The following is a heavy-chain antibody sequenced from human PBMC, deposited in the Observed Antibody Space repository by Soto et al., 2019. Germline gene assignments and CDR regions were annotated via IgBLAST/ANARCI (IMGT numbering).Heavy chain of an antibody. D-gene: IGHD3-16*02. V-gene: IGHV3-33*01. CDR3: ARAANYDYFWGSYRPAAFDI. CDR1: GFTFSSYG. Sequence: GGSLRLSCAASGFTFSSYGMHWVRQAPGKGLEWVAVIWYDGSNKYYADSVKGRFTISRDNSKNTLYLQMNSLRAEDTAVYYCARAANYDYFWGSYRPAAFDIWGQGTMVTVSS. J-gene: IGHJ3*02. CDR2: IWYDGSNK.